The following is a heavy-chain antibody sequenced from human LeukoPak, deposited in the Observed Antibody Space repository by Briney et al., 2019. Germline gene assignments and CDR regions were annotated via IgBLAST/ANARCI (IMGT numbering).Heavy chain of an antibody. V-gene: IGHV3-33*01. D-gene: IGHD3-3*01. Sequence: GGSRKLSCAPAGLTLTSYGMDWVRQLRDRGLEWVAAIWYMGSNKYYADSVTGRFSISRDNSKNALYLQMNSLRAEDTAVYYCARDKTIFGEGAFDIWGQETMVTVSS. CDR2: IWYMGSNK. CDR3: ARDKTIFGEGAFDI. CDR1: GLTLTSYG. J-gene: IGHJ3*02.